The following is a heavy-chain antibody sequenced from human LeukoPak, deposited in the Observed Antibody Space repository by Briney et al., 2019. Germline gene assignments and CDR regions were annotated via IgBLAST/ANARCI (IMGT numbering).Heavy chain of an antibody. Sequence: GGSLILSCAPSGFTFSSYAMSWVRQAPGKGLEWVSSTSGSGITTYYGDSVKGRFTTSRDSSKNTLYLQMNSLRAEDTAVYYCARISTSSPSDHWGQGTLVTVSS. J-gene: IGHJ4*02. CDR2: TSGSGITT. D-gene: IGHD2/OR15-2a*01. CDR1: GFTFSSYA. CDR3: ARISTSSPSDH. V-gene: IGHV3-23*01.